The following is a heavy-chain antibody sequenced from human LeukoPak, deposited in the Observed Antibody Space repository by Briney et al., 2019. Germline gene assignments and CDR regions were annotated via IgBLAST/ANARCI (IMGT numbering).Heavy chain of an antibody. Sequence: GGSLRLSCAASGFTFSSYSMNWARQAPGKGLEWVSSISSSSSYIYYADSVKGRFTISRDNAKNSLYLQMNSLRAEDTAVYYCARSSSSWYLYYYYMDVWGKGTTVTVSS. J-gene: IGHJ6*03. CDR1: GFTFSSYS. CDR2: ISSSSSYI. V-gene: IGHV3-21*01. CDR3: ARSSSSWYLYYYYMDV. D-gene: IGHD6-13*01.